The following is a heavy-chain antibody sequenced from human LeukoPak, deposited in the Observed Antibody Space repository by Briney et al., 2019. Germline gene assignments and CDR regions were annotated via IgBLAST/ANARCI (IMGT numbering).Heavy chain of an antibody. Sequence: RASVKVSCKASGFTFTSSAMQWVRQARGQRLEWIGWIVVGSGNTNYAQKFQERVTITRDMSTSTAYMELSSLRSEDTAVYYCANSVRGADFDYWGQGTLVTVSS. J-gene: IGHJ4*02. CDR2: IVVGSGNT. CDR1: GFTFTSSA. D-gene: IGHD3-10*01. CDR3: ANSVRGADFDY. V-gene: IGHV1-58*02.